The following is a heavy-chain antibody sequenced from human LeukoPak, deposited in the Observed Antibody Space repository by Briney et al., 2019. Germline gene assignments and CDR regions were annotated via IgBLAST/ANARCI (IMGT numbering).Heavy chain of an antibody. CDR3: ARVGRYSGYEPFDY. Sequence: GGSLRLSCAASGFTVSSNYMSWVRQAPGKGLEWVSSISSSSSYIYYADSVKGRFTISRDNAKNSLYLQMNSLRAEDTAVYYCARVGRYSGYEPFDYWGQGTLVTVSS. CDR2: ISSSSSYI. CDR1: GFTVSSNY. J-gene: IGHJ4*02. V-gene: IGHV3-21*01. D-gene: IGHD5-12*01.